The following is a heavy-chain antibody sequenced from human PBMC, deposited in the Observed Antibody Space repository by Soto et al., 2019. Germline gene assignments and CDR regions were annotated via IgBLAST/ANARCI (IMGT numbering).Heavy chain of an antibody. Sequence: SETLSLTCTVSGGSISSSSYYWGWIRQPPGKGLEWIGSIYYSGSTYYNPSLKSRVTISVDTSKNQFSLKLSSVTAADTAVYYCARLTGRTTEWIDYWGQGTLVTVSS. CDR3: ARLTGRTTEWIDY. J-gene: IGHJ4*02. CDR2: IYYSGST. CDR1: GGSISSSSYY. V-gene: IGHV4-39*01. D-gene: IGHD4-17*01.